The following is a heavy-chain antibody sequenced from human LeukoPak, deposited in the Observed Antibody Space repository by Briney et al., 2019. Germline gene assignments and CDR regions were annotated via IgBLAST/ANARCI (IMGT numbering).Heavy chain of an antibody. CDR2: ISSSSSYL. CDR1: GFTFSSYS. V-gene: IGHV3-21*01. Sequence: GGSLRLSCAASGFTFSSYSMNWVRQAPGKGLEWVSSISSSSSYLYYADSVKGRFTISRDNAKNSLYLQMNSLRAEDTAVYYCARDRVTATTMAPFDYWGQGTLVTVSS. CDR3: ARDRVTATTMAPFDY. J-gene: IGHJ4*02. D-gene: IGHD2-21*02.